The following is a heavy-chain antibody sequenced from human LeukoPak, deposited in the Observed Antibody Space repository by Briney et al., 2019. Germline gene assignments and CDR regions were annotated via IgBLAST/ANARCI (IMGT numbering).Heavy chain of an antibody. V-gene: IGHV3-7*01. D-gene: IGHD3-9*01. CDR3: ARGGEYDILTGYYH. CDR1: GFTFSSYW. J-gene: IGHJ4*02. CDR2: IKQDGSEK. Sequence: GGSLRLSCAASGFTFSSYWMSWVRQAPGKGLEWVANIKQDGSEKYYVDSVKGRFTISRDNAKNSLYLQMNSLRAEDTAVYYCARGGEYDILTGYYHWGQGTLVTVSS.